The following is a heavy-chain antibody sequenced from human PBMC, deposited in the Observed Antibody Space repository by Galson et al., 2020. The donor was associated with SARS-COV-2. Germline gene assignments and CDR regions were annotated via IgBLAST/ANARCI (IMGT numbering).Heavy chain of an antibody. CDR1: GGTFSSYA. Sequence: SVTVSCKASGGTFSSYAISWVRQAPGQGLAWMGGIIPIFGTANSAQKFQGRVTITADESTSTAYMELSSLRSEDTAVYYCARDVVVRGVIRNYYYYGMDVWGQGTTVTVSS. CDR2: IIPIFGTA. V-gene: IGHV1-69*13. D-gene: IGHD3-10*01. CDR3: ARDVVVRGVIRNYYYYGMDV. J-gene: IGHJ6*02.